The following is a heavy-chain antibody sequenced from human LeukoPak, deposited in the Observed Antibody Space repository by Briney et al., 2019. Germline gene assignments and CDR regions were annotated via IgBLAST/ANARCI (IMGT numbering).Heavy chain of an antibody. V-gene: IGHV3-7*01. J-gene: IGHJ4*02. D-gene: IGHD5-12*01. CDR1: EFTFNNYW. CDR2: IKQDGSEK. Sequence: PGGSLRLSCAASEFTFNNYWMSWVRQAPGKGLEWVANIKQDGSEKYYVDSVKGRFTISRDNAKNSLYLQMNSLRAEDTAVYYCARNGRGYSGYDYFDYWGQGTLVTVSS. CDR3: ARNGRGYSGYDYFDY.